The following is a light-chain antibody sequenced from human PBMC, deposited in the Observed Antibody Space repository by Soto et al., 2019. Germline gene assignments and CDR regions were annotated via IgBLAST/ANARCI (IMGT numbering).Light chain of an antibody. J-gene: IGLJ2*01. V-gene: IGLV2-14*01. CDR1: SSDIGGYNY. CDR3: SSYTSSSTVV. CDR2: NVS. Sequence: QSVLTQPASVSGSPGQSITISCTGTSSDIGGYNYVSWYQQHPGKAPKLMINNVSNRPSGVSDRFSGSKSGNTASLTISGLQAEDEADYYCSSYTSSSTVVFGGGTKLTV.